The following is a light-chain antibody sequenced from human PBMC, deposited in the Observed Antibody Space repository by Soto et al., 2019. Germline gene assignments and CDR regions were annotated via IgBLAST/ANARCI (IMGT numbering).Light chain of an antibody. J-gene: IGKJ1*01. Sequence: DIVMTQSPDSLAVSLGESATINCNSIRRFLYMSNNKNYLAWYQQKPGQPPKLLIYWASTRESGVPDRFSGSGSGTDFTLTISSLQAEDVAVYYCQQYYSTPPTWTFGQGTKVDIK. CDR2: WAS. CDR3: QQYYSTPPTWT. CDR1: RRFLYMSNNKNY. V-gene: IGKV4-1*01.